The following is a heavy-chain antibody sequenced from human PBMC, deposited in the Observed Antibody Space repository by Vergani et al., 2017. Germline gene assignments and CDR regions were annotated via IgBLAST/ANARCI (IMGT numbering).Heavy chain of an antibody. J-gene: IGHJ4*02. Sequence: EVQLLESGGGVVQPGRSLRLSCAASGFTFSSYSMNWVRQAPGKGLEWVSSISSSSSYIYYADSVKGRFTISRDNAKNSLYLQMNSLRAEDTAVYYCARDHYGDYYFDYWGQGTLVTVSS. CDR1: GFTFSSYS. V-gene: IGHV3-21*01. D-gene: IGHD4-17*01. CDR3: ARDHYGDYYFDY. CDR2: ISSSSSYI.